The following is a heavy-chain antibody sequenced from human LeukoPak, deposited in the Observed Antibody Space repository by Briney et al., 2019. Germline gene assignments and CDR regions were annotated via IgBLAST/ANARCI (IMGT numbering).Heavy chain of an antibody. V-gene: IGHV1-18*01. J-gene: IGHJ5*02. Sequence: ASVKVSCKASGYTFTSYGISWVRQAPGQGLEWMGWIRVYNGNTNYAQNFQGRVAMTTDTSTSTAYMELRSLRSDDTAVYYCAREGSLAFDPWGQGTLVTVSS. CDR2: IRVYNGNT. CDR3: AREGSLAFDP. CDR1: GYTFTSYG.